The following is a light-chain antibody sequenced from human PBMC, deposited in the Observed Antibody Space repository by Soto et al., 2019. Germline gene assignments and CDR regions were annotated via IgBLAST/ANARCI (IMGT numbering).Light chain of an antibody. CDR2: AAS. Sequence: DIQMTQSPSSLSASVGDRVTITFRASQSISSYLNCYQQKPGKAPKLLIYAASSLQSGVPSRFSVSGSGTDFTLTISSLKTEDFATYYCQQRYSTTQTFCQGTKVDIK. V-gene: IGKV1-39*01. CDR3: QQRYSTTQT. CDR1: QSISSY. J-gene: IGKJ1*01.